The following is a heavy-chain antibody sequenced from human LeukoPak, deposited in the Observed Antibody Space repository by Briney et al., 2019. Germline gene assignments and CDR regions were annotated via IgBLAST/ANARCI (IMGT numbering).Heavy chain of an antibody. Sequence: GGSLRLSCAASGFTFRSYSMNWVRQAPGKGLEWVSYISSSSSSTIYYADSVKGRFTISRDNAKNSLYLQMNSLRDEDTAVYYCAREFYGDYYFDYWGQGTLVTVSS. CDR1: GFTFRSYS. CDR2: ISSSSSSTI. J-gene: IGHJ4*02. CDR3: AREFYGDYYFDY. D-gene: IGHD4-17*01. V-gene: IGHV3-48*02.